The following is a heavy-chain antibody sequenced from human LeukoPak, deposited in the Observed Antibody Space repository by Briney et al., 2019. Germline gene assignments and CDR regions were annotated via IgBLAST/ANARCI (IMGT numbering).Heavy chain of an antibody. CDR3: AKDKFTGDSSGFVLFDY. Sequence: SVKVSCKASGLTFSSYAINWVRQAPGQGLEWMGGIIPIFGTATYAQKFQGRVTITADESTTTVYMELNSLRAEDTALYYCAKDKFTGDSSGFVLFDYWGQGTLVTVSS. J-gene: IGHJ4*02. CDR2: IIPIFGTA. D-gene: IGHD3-22*01. V-gene: IGHV1-69*13. CDR1: GLTFSSYA.